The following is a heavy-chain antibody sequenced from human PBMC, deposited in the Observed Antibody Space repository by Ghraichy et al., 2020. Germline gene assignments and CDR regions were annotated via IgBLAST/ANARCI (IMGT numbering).Heavy chain of an antibody. J-gene: IGHJ4*02. CDR1: GDTVSSKY. CDR3: ARGNDTCGYYPPGY. D-gene: IGHD3-22*01. V-gene: IGHV3-53*01. Sequence: GESLNISCAASGDTVSSKYMSWVRQAPGKGLEWVSVIYSGGSAYYADSVKGRFTISRDNSKNTLYLQRNSLRVGDTAVYYCARGNDTCGYYPPGYWGQGTLVTVSS. CDR2: IYSGGSA.